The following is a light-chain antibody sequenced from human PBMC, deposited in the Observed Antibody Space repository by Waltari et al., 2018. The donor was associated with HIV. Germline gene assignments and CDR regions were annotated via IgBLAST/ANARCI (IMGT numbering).Light chain of an antibody. Sequence: QSALSQPASVSGSPGQSIIFSCSGNSGDIGNNELVSWYQQHPAQAPKLIMYDVSKRPSGVSVRFSGSKSGNTASLSISGLQAEDEADYYCTSYTETNTWVFGGGTKVTVL. CDR1: SGDIGNNEL. CDR2: DVS. J-gene: IGLJ3*02. CDR3: TSYTETNTWV. V-gene: IGLV2-14*02.